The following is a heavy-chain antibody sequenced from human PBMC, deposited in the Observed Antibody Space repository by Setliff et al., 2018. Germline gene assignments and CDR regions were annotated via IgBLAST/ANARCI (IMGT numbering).Heavy chain of an antibody. CDR3: ARVPNFWSGYLDY. CDR1: GGSFSGYY. D-gene: IGHD3-3*01. Sequence: AETLSLTCAVYGGSFSGYYWSWIRQPPGKGLEWIGEINHSGSTNYNPSLKSRVTISVDTSKNQFSLKLSSVTAADTAVYYCARVPNFWSGYLDYWGQGTLVTVSS. V-gene: IGHV4-34*01. J-gene: IGHJ4*02. CDR2: INHSGST.